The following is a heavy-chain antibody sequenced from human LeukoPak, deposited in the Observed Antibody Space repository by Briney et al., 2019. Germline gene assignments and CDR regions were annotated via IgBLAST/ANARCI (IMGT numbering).Heavy chain of an antibody. Sequence: SETLSLTCAAYGGSFSGYYWSWIRQPPGKGLEWIGEINHSGSTNYNPSLKSRVTISVDTSKNQFSLKLSSVTAADTAVYYCARGSIAAAVVFRRGDWFDPWGQGTLVTVSS. D-gene: IGHD6-13*01. CDR3: ARGSIAAAVVFRRGDWFDP. CDR1: GGSFSGYY. V-gene: IGHV4-34*01. CDR2: INHSGST. J-gene: IGHJ5*02.